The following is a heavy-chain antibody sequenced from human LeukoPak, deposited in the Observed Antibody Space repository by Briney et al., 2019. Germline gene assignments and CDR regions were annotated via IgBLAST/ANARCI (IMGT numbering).Heavy chain of an antibody. CDR2: IYYSGST. V-gene: IGHV4-39*01. CDR3: ARSPKSITMVRGVTWENY. Sequence: SETLSLTCTVSGGSISSSSYYWGWIRQPPGKGLEWIGSIYYSGSTYYSPSLKSRVTISVDTSKNQFSLKLSSVTAADTAVYYCARSPKSITMVRGVTWENYWGQGTLVTVSS. CDR1: GGSISSSSYY. D-gene: IGHD3-10*01. J-gene: IGHJ4*02.